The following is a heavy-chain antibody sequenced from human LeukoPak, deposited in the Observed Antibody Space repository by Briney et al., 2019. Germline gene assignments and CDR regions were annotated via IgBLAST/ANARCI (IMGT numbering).Heavy chain of an antibody. J-gene: IGHJ4*02. V-gene: IGHV4-39*01. D-gene: IGHD3-10*01. CDR3: ARLNYYGSGSYPYFARPFDY. Sequence: SETLSLTCTVSGGSISSSSYYWGWIRQPPGKGLEWIGSIYYSGSTYYNPSLKSRVTISVDTSKNQFSLKLSSVTAADTAVYYCARLNYYGSGSYPYFARPFDYWGQGTLVTVSS. CDR1: GGSISSSSYY. CDR2: IYYSGST.